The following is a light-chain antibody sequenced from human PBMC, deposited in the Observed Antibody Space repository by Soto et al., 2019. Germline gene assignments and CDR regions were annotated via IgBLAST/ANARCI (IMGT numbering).Light chain of an antibody. V-gene: IGKV3-20*01. CDR3: HQYFTSPYT. J-gene: IGKJ2*01. Sequence: EIVLTQSPDTLSLSPGDRVTLFCRSSQTITNNFLAWYQQKLGQAPRLLIYGASSRAPGIPDRFGGGGSGTDFTLTIKRLEPEDFAVYYCHQYFTSPYTFGLGTKLEIK. CDR1: QTITNNF. CDR2: GAS.